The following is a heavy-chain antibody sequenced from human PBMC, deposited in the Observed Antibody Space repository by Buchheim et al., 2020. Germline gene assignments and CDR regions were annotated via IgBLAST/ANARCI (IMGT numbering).Heavy chain of an antibody. CDR3: ARSWGYIAGTWIRPAYGMDV. D-gene: IGHD6-13*01. Sequence: EVQLVQSGAEVKKPGESLKISCKGSRYSFTSYWIGWVRQMPGKGLEWMGIIYPGDSDTRYSPSFQGQVTISADTSISPAYPQWSSLKASDTAMYYCARSWGYIAGTWIRPAYGMDVWGQGTT. V-gene: IGHV5-51*03. J-gene: IGHJ6*02. CDR1: RYSFTSYW. CDR2: IYPGDSDT.